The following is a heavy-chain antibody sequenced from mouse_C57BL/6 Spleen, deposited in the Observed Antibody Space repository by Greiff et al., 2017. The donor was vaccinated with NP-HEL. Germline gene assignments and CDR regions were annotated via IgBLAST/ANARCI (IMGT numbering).Heavy chain of an antibody. CDR1: GYTFTSYG. V-gene: IGHV1-81*01. CDR3: ARPYGSSYASYFGY. J-gene: IGHJ2*01. CDR2: IYPRSGNT. D-gene: IGHD1-1*01. Sequence: VHLVESGAELARPGASVKLSCKASGYTFTSYGISWVKQRTGQGLEWIGEIYPRSGNTYYNEKFKGKATLTADKSSSTAYMELRSLTSEDSAVYFCARPYGSSYASYFGYWGQGTTLTVSS.